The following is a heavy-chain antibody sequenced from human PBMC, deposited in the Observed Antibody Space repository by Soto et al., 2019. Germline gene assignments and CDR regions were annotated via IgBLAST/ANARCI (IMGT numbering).Heavy chain of an antibody. V-gene: IGHV3-49*03. CDR2: IRSKAYGGTT. CDR1: GCTFGDYA. D-gene: IGHD2-2*01. Sequence: GGSQRLSCTASGCTFGDYAMSWFRKAPGKGLEWVGFIRSKAYGGTTEYAASVKGRFTISRDDSKSIAYLQMNSLKTEDTAVYYCTRALGYCSSTSCYGKFDPWGQGTLVTVSS. CDR3: TRALGYCSSTSCYGKFDP. J-gene: IGHJ5*02.